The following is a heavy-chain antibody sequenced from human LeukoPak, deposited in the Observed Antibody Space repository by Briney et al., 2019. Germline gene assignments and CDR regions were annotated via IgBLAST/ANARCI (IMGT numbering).Heavy chain of an antibody. Sequence: PGRSLRLSCAASGFTFSSYGMHWVRQAPGKGLEWVAVIWYDGSNKYYADSVKGRFTISRGNSKNTLYLQMNSLRAEDTAVYYCAKNYYDSSGYYLHYYYYYMDVWGKGTTVTVSS. CDR3: AKNYYDSSGYYLHYYYYYMDV. V-gene: IGHV3-33*06. D-gene: IGHD3-22*01. J-gene: IGHJ6*03. CDR1: GFTFSSYG. CDR2: IWYDGSNK.